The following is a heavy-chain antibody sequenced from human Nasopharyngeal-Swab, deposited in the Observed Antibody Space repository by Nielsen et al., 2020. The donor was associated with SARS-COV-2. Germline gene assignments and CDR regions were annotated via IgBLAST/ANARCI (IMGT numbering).Heavy chain of an antibody. D-gene: IGHD2-8*02. V-gene: IGHV1-2*02. J-gene: IGHJ4*02. CDR3: ARRLVPTATDLDH. Sequence: ASVKVSCKASGYTFTDYYIYWLRQAPGQGLEWMGWINPKSGNTDYAQKFQGRVTMTRDTSISTAYMDVSGLRSDDTAVYYCARRLVPTATDLDHWGQETLVTVYS. CDR1: GYTFTDYY. CDR2: INPKSGNT.